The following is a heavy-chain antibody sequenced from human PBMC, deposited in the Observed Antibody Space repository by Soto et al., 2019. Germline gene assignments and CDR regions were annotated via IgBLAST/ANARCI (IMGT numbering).Heavy chain of an antibody. J-gene: IGHJ4*02. Sequence: VGSLRLSCAASGFNFSTDDMGWVRQAPGKGLEWVVNIAEDGSKKDYADSVKGRFTVSRDNADNSLHLQMHSLRVEDTALYYCVRGGAALPHWGQGAWVTISS. D-gene: IGHD1-26*01. CDR3: VRGGAALPH. CDR1: GFNFSTDD. CDR2: IAEDGSKK. V-gene: IGHV3-7*01.